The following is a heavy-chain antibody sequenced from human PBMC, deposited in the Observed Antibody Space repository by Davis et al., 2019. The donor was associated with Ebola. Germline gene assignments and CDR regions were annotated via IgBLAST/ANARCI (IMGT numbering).Heavy chain of an antibody. CDR3: AIADPHLRYGMDV. Sequence: AASVKVSCKASGYTFTGYYMHWVRQAPGQGLEWMGRINPNSGGTNYAQKLQGRVTITRDTSASTAYMELSSLRSEDTAVYYCAIADPHLRYGMDVWGKGTTVTVSS. J-gene: IGHJ6*04. V-gene: IGHV1-2*06. CDR1: GYTFTGYY. CDR2: INPNSGGT.